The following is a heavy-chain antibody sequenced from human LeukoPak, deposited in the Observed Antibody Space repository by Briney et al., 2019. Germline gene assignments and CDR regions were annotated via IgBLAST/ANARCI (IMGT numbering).Heavy chain of an antibody. Sequence: GGSLRLSCAASGFTFSSYSMNWVRQAPGKGLEWVSSISSSSSYIYYADSVKGRFTISRDNAKNSLYLQMNSLRVEDTAVYYCAKCDVNGDWFDPWGQGTLVTVSS. CDR3: AKCDVNGDWFDP. V-gene: IGHV3-21*04. D-gene: IGHD2-21*02. J-gene: IGHJ5*02. CDR1: GFTFSSYS. CDR2: ISSSSSYI.